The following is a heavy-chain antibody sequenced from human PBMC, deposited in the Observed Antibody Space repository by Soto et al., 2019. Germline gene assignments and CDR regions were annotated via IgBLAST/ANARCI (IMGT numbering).Heavy chain of an antibody. V-gene: IGHV1-18*04. CDR1: GYTFTSYG. CDR2: ISAYNDNT. CDR3: ARGVDCSGGSCFSFYYYYYGFDV. D-gene: IGHD2-15*01. Sequence: ASVKVSCKASGYTFTSYGISWVRQAPGQGLEWMGWISAYNDNTIYTQKLQGRVTMTTDTSTSTAYMELRSLRSDDTAVYYCARGVDCSGGSCFSFYYYYYGFDVWGQGTTVTVSS. J-gene: IGHJ6*02.